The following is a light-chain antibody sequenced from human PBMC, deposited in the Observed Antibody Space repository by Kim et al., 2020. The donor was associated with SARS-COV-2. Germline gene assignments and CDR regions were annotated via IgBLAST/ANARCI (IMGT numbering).Light chain of an antibody. Sequence: GQSITISSTGTSSVVGGYIFVSWYQQQPGKAPKLIIYDVSHRPSGVSNRFSGSKSGNRASLTIFGLQAEDEAGYYCTSYTSTSTLVFGGGTQLTVL. J-gene: IGLJ2*01. V-gene: IGLV2-14*03. CDR2: DVS. CDR3: TSYTSTSTLV. CDR1: SSVVGGYIF.